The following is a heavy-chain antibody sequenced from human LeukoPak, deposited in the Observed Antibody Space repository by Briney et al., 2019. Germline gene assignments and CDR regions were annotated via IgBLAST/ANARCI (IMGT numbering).Heavy chain of an antibody. Sequence: GGSLRLSCAASGFTFSSYAMSWVRQAPGKGLEWVSTFSGISTTSYADAVKGRVTISRDNSKNTLYLQMDSLRAEDTSVYYCAKLRQWQPQRYFFEYWGQGALVTVAS. CDR2: FSGISTT. CDR1: GFTFSSYA. CDR3: AKLRQWQPQRYFFEY. V-gene: IGHV3-23*01. D-gene: IGHD6-19*01. J-gene: IGHJ4*02.